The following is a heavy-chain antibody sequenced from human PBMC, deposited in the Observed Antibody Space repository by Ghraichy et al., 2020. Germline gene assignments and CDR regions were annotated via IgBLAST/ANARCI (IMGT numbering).Heavy chain of an antibody. CDR3: AKNAPPRGVVVVHHVDY. CDR1: GFTFSSYA. Sequence: GGSLRLSCAASGFTFSSYAMSWVRQAPGKGLEWVSAISGSGGTTYYADSVKGRFTISRDNSKNTLYLQMNSLRAEDTAVYYCAKNAPPRGVVVVHHVDYWGQGTLVTVSS. V-gene: IGHV3-23*01. J-gene: IGHJ4*02. CDR2: ISGSGGTT. D-gene: IGHD2-15*01.